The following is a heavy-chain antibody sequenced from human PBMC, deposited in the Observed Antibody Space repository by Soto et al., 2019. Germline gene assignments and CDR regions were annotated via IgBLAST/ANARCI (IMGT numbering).Heavy chain of an antibody. CDR1: GGSISSYY. CDR2: IYYSGST. J-gene: IGHJ6*02. CDR3: ARGFIAAAGTDYYYYGMDV. V-gene: IGHV4-59*01. Sequence: SETLSLTCTVSGGSISSYYWSWIRQPPGKGLEWIGYIYYSGSTNYNPSLKSRVTISVDTSKNQFSLKLSSVTAADTAVYYCARGFIAAAGTDYYYYGMDVWGQGTTVTV. D-gene: IGHD6-13*01.